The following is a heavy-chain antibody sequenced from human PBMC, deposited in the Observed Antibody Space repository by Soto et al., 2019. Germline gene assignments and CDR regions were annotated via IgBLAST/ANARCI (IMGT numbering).Heavy chain of an antibody. J-gene: IGHJ4*02. CDR1: GGSISSSDYN. D-gene: IGHD1-26*01. CDR3: ATWDSWYSETYVDY. Sequence: SETLSLTCTVSGGSISSSDYNWDWIRQPPGKGLEWIGNIYYSGSTYYNPSLKSRITISVDTSKSQFSLKLSSLTAADTAVYYCATWDSWYSETYVDYSGKGALVTVSS. CDR2: IYYSGST. V-gene: IGHV4-39*01.